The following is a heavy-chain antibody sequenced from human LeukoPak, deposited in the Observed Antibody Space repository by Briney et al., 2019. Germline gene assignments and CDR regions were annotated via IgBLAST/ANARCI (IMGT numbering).Heavy chain of an antibody. J-gene: IGHJ4*02. Sequence: GGSVRLSCADSGSTFSSYAMHWVRQAPGKGLEWVAVISYDGSNKYYADSVKGRFTISRDNSKNTLYLQMNSLRAEDTAVYYCARTTYYYDSSGYHYFDYWGQGTLVTVSS. D-gene: IGHD3-22*01. CDR1: GSTFSSYA. CDR3: ARTTYYYDSSGYHYFDY. CDR2: ISYDGSNK. V-gene: IGHV3-30-3*01.